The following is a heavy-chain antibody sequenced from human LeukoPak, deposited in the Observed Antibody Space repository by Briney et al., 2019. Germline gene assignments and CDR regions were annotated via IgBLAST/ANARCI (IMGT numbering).Heavy chain of an antibody. J-gene: IGHJ5*02. CDR3: ARAGFLGWFDP. D-gene: IGHD2/OR15-2a*01. Sequence: SETLSLTCTVSSGSISTSNYYWGWVRQPPGKALEWIGNIFYSGSTNYNPSLKSRVTISVDTSKNQFSLKLSSVTAADTAVYYCARAGFLGWFDPWGQGTLVTVSS. CDR1: SGSISTSNYY. CDR2: IFYSGST. V-gene: IGHV4-61*05.